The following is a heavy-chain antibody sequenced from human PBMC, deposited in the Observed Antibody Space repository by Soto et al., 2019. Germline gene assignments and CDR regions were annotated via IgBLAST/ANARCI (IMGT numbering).Heavy chain of an antibody. V-gene: IGHV3-30-3*01. CDR1: GFTFSSYA. CDR2: ISYDGSNK. Sequence: QVQLVESGGGVVQPGRSLRLSCAASGFTFSSYAMHWVRQAPGKGLEWVAVISYDGSNKYYADSVKGRFTISRDNSKNTLYLQMNSLRAEDMAVYYCARESDIVATNPTFDYWGQGTLVTVSS. CDR3: ARESDIVATNPTFDY. D-gene: IGHD5-12*01. J-gene: IGHJ4*02.